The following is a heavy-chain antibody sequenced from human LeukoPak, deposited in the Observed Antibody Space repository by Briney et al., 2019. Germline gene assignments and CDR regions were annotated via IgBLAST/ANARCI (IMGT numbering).Heavy chain of an antibody. V-gene: IGHV4-4*02. CDR2: IYHSGST. D-gene: IGHD5-12*01. CDR3: AREPLGYSGYDYRPPFDY. Sequence: SGTLSLTCAVSGGSISSSNWWSWVRQPPGKGLEWIGEIYHSGSTNYNPSLKSRVTISVDKSKNQFSLKLTSVTAADTAVYYCAREPLGYSGYDYRPPFDYWGQGTLVTVSS. J-gene: IGHJ4*02. CDR1: GGSISSSNW.